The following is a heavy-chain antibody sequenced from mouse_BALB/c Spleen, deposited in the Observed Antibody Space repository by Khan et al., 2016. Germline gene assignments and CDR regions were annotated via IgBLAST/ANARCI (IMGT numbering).Heavy chain of an antibody. CDR2: INPDSSTI. J-gene: IGHJ3*01. D-gene: IGHD1-1*01. Sequence: EVKLLESGGGLVQPGGSLRLSCAASGFDFSRYWMSWVRQAPGKGLEWIGEINPDSSTINYTPSLKHKFIISRDNAKNTLYLQMSKVRSEDTAVYYCARAGYYGYLAYWGQGTLVTVSA. V-gene: IGHV4-1*02. CDR1: GFDFSRYW. CDR3: ARAGYYGYLAY.